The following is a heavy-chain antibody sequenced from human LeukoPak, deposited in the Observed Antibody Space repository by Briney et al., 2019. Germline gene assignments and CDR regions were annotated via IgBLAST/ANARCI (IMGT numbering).Heavy chain of an antibody. Sequence: ASVKVSCKASGYTFTSYDINWVRQATGQGLEWMGWMNPNSGNTGYAQKFQGRVTITRNTSISTAYMELSSLRSEDTAVYYCARASMAARAFDIWGQGTVVTVSS. V-gene: IGHV1-8*03. CDR3: ARASMAARAFDI. D-gene: IGHD6-6*01. CDR2: MNPNSGNT. J-gene: IGHJ3*02. CDR1: GYTFTSYD.